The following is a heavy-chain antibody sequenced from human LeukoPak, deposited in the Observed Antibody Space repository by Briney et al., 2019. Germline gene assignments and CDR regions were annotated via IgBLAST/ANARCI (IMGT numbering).Heavy chain of an antibody. V-gene: IGHV5-51*01. D-gene: IGHD5-24*01. CDR2: IYPGDSDT. CDR3: ARWHGYNSLVDY. Sequence: GESLQIFCWGAGYSFTSYWIGCVRRMPGKGVEWMGIIYPGDSDTRYSPSFQGQVTISADKSISTAYLQWSSLKASDTAMYYCARWHGYNSLVDYWGQGTLVTVSS. CDR1: GYSFTSYW. J-gene: IGHJ4*02.